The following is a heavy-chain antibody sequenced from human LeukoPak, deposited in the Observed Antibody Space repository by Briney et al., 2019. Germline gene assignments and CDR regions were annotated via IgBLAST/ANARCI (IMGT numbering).Heavy chain of an antibody. V-gene: IGHV1-69*04. J-gene: IGHJ4*02. D-gene: IGHD3-22*01. CDR2: IIPILGIA. Sequence: ASVKVSCKASGGTFSSYAISWVRQAPGQGLEWMGRIIPILGIANYAQKFQGRVTITADKSTSTAYMELSSLRSDDTAVYYCARADTYYYDSSGYYTYWGQGTLVTVSS. CDR3: ARADTYYYDSSGYYTY. CDR1: GGTFSSYA.